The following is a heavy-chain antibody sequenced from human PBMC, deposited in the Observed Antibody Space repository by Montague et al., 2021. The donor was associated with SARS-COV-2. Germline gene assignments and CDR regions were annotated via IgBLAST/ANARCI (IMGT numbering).Heavy chain of an antibody. D-gene: IGHD3-22*01. V-gene: IGHV4-34*01. CDR1: GGSFSGYY. CDR2: INHSGST. J-gene: IGHJ5*02. CDR3: ARGPRITMIVVVITDIWFGP. Sequence: SETLSLTCAVYGGSFSGYYWSWIRQPPGKGLEWIGEINHSGSTNYNPSLKSRVTISVDTSKNQFSLKLSSVTAADTAVYYCARGPRITMIVVVITDIWFGPWGQGTLVTVSS.